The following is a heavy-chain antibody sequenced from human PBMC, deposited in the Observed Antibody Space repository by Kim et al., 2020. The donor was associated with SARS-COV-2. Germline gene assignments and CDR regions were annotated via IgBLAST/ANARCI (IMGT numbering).Heavy chain of an antibody. J-gene: IGHJ3*02. CDR3: ARDQAVSNDAFDI. V-gene: IGHV3-30-3*01. D-gene: IGHD6-19*01. Sequence: GGSLRLSCAASGFTFSSYAMHWVRQAPGKGLEWVAVISYDGSNKYYADSVKGRFTISRDNSKNTLYLQMNSLRAEDTAVYYCARDQAVSNDAFDIWGQGTMVTVSS. CDR1: GFTFSSYA. CDR2: ISYDGSNK.